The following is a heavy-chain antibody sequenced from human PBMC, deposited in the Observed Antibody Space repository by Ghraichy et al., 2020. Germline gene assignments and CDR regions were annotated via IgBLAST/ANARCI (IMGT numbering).Heavy chain of an antibody. V-gene: IGHV1-2*02. J-gene: IGHJ6*02. CDR3: ARDPAYRWGHYGMDV. CDR1: GYTFTGYY. D-gene: IGHD3-16*01. Sequence: ASVKVSCKASGYTFTGYYMHWVRQAPGQGLEWMGWINPNSGGTNYAQKFQGRVTMTRDTSISTAYMELSRLRSDDTAVYYCARDPAYRWGHYGMDVWGQGTTVTVSS. CDR2: INPNSGGT.